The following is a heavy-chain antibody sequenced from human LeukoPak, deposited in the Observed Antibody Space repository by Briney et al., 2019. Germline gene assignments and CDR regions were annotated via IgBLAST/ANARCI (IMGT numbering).Heavy chain of an antibody. Sequence: SETLSLXCTVSGGSLGGYYWYWIRQPAGKGLEWIGRIYSSGSTNYAPSLKSRVTMSIDTSKKHLSLKLNTVTAADTAVYYCARLNGDGFDIWGQGTKVTVSS. J-gene: IGHJ3*02. CDR3: ARLNGDGFDI. D-gene: IGHD2-8*01. CDR1: GGSLGGYY. V-gene: IGHV4-4*07. CDR2: IYSSGST.